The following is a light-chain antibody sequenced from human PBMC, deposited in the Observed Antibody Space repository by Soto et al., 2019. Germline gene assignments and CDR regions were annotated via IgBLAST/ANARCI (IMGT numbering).Light chain of an antibody. CDR1: QNIRTY. J-gene: IGKJ2*01. CDR2: SAS. CDR3: QQGHSTPYT. Sequence: DIQMTQSPYSLSASVGDSVTITCRASQNIRTYLNWYQQKPGRAPKLLIHSASALPSGVPSRFSGSGSGTEFTLTMSGLQPEDFATYYCQQGHSTPYTFGQGT. V-gene: IGKV1-39*01.